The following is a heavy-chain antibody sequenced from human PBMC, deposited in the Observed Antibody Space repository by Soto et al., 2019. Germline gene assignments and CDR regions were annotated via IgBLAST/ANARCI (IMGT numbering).Heavy chain of an antibody. CDR1: GGSISNHY. D-gene: IGHD6-13*01. V-gene: IGHV4-59*11. Sequence: QVQVQESGPGLVKPSETLSLTCTVSGGSISNHYWSWIRQSPGKGLELIANIYHRGTTNYNLSLKGRVTISIDSSKNQVSLKLNSVPAADTAVYYCARGGYRTLAWFDPWGQGTLVTVSS. J-gene: IGHJ5*02. CDR3: ARGGYRTLAWFDP. CDR2: IYHRGTT.